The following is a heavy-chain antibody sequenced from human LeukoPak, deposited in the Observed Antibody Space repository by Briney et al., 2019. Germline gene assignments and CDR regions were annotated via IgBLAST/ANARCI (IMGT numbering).Heavy chain of an antibody. J-gene: IGHJ6*02. CDR2: ISYDGSNK. CDR1: GFTFSSYG. D-gene: IGHD4-17*01. Sequence: GRSLRLSCAASGFTFSSYGMHWVRQAPGKGLEWVTVISYDGSNKYYADSVKGRFTISRDNSKNTLYLQMNSLRAEDTAVYYCAKDDGDYLGSYYYYGMDVWGQGTTVTVSS. CDR3: AKDDGDYLGSYYYYGMDV. V-gene: IGHV3-30*18.